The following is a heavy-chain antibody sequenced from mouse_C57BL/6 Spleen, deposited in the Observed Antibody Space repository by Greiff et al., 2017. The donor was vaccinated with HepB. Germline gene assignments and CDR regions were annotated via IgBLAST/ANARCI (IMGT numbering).Heavy chain of an antibody. V-gene: IGHV1-82*01. CDR1: GYAFSSSW. CDR2: IYPGDGDT. CDR3: ARWREYCYDYYAMDY. D-gene: IGHD5-2*01. J-gene: IGHJ4*01. Sequence: QVQLKESGPELVKPGASVKISCKASGYAFSSSWMNWVKQRPGKGLEWIGRIYPGDGDTNYNGKFKGKATLTADKSSSTAYMQLSSLASEDSAVDFCARWREYCYDYYAMDYWGQGTTVTVSS.